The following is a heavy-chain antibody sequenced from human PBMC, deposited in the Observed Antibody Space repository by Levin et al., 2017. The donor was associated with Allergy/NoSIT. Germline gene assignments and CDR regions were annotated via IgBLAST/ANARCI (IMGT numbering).Heavy chain of an antibody. J-gene: IGHJ4*02. CDR1: GYTFTGYY. CDR3: ARDKYSSSWYENYFDY. Sequence: ASVKVSCKASGYTFTGYYMHWVRQAPGQGLEWMGWINPNSGGTNYAQKFQGRVTMTMDTSISTAYMELSRLRSDDTAVYYCARDKYSSSWYENYFDYWGQGTLVTVSS. D-gene: IGHD6-13*01. CDR2: INPNSGGT. V-gene: IGHV1-2*02.